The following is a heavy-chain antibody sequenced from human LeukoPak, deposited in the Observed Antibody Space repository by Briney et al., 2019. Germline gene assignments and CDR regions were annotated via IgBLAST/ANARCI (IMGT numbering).Heavy chain of an antibody. Sequence: GGSLRLSCAASGFTFSSYAMSWVRQAPGKGLEWVSAISGSGGSTYYADSVKGRFTISRDNSKDTLYLQMNSLSAEDTAVYYCAKDPGTVTTSDYWGQGTLVTVSS. V-gene: IGHV3-23*01. D-gene: IGHD4-17*01. J-gene: IGHJ4*02. CDR2: ISGSGGST. CDR3: AKDPGTVTTSDY. CDR1: GFTFSSYA.